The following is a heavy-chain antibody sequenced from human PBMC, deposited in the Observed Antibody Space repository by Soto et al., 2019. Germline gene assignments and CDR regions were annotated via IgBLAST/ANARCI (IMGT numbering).Heavy chain of an antibody. CDR3: AREGALKPFSS. V-gene: IGHV3-21*01. CDR1: GFPFSNYN. CDR2: ISGTGVYI. Sequence: PGGSLRLSCVASGFPFSNYNMNWVRQAQGKGLEWVSHISGTGVYIHYADAVKGRFTISRDNAKSSVYLQMNSLRAEDTAVYYCAREGALKPFSSWGQGALVTVSS. J-gene: IGHJ5*02.